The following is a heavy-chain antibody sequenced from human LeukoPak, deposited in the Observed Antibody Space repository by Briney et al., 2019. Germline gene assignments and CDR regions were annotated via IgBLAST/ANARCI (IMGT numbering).Heavy chain of an antibody. Sequence: AASVKVSCKASEGTFRSYAITWLRQAPGKGLEWLGGIIPMINTPKYAQKFQGRVSITADESTSTGYMEVSSLRSEDTAVYYCAIFQGTYGDNENDYWGQGTLVTVSS. CDR1: EGTFRSYA. J-gene: IGHJ4*02. CDR2: IIPMINTP. V-gene: IGHV1-69*13. D-gene: IGHD4-17*01. CDR3: AIFQGTYGDNENDY.